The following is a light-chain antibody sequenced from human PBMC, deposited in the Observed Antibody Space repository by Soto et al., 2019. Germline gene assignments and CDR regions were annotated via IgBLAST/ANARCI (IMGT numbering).Light chain of an antibody. CDR2: EVS. V-gene: IGLV2-14*01. J-gene: IGLJ1*01. Sequence: QSVLTQPASVSGSPGQSITISCTGTSSDVGGYNYVSWYQQPPGKAPKLMIYEVSNRPSGVSSRFSGSKSGNTASLTSSGLQAGDEADYYCSSYTSSITRFGTGTKLTVL. CDR1: SSDVGGYNY. CDR3: SSYTSSITR.